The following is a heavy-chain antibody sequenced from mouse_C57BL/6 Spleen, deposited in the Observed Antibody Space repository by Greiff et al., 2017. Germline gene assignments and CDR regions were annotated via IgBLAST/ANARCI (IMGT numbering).Heavy chain of an antibody. V-gene: IGHV5-6*01. CDR2: ISSGGSYT. D-gene: IGHD2-1*01. Sequence: EVQGVESGGDLVKPGGSLKLSCAASGFTFSSYGMSWVRQTPDQRLEWVATISSGGSYTYYQHSVKGRFTIARDNAKNTLYLQMSSLKSEDTAMYYWARHEGNYGYFDVWGTGTTGTVSS. CDR3: ARHEGNYGYFDV. J-gene: IGHJ1*03. CDR1: GFTFSSYG.